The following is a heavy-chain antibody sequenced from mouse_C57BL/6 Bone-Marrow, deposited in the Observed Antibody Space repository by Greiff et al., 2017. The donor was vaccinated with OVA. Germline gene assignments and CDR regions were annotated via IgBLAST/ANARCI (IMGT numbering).Heavy chain of an antibody. V-gene: IGHV14-2*01. J-gene: IGHJ1*03. Sequence: VHVKQSGAELVKPGASVKLSCTASGFNIKDYYMHWVKQRTEQGLEWIGRIDPEDGETKYAPKFQGKATITADTSSNTAYLQLSSLTSEDTAVYYCARGGSSSYWYFDVWGTGTTVTVSS. CDR3: ARGGSSSYWYFDV. D-gene: IGHD1-1*01. CDR2: IDPEDGET. CDR1: GFNIKDYY.